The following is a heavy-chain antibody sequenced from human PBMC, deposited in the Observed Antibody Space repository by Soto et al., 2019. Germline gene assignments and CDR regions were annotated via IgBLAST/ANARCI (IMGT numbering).Heavy chain of an antibody. CDR3: ATPTGIGVKMAKERLDY. CDR1: GYTLTELS. Sequence: SVPASCKVSGYTLTELSRHWVRQAPGKGLEWMGGFDPEDGETIYAQRFQGRVTMTDDTSTDPAYMELSSRRSEDTAVYNCATPTGIGVKMAKERLDYWGPGTTVTVSS. CDR2: FDPEDGET. D-gene: IGHD1-1*01. J-gene: IGHJ4*02. V-gene: IGHV1-24*01.